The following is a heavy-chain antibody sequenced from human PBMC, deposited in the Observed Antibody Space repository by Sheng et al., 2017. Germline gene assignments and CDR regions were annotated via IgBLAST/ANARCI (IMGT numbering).Heavy chain of an antibody. V-gene: IGHV4-34*01. CDR2: INHSGST. Sequence: QVQLQQWGAGLLKPSETLSLTCAVYGGSFSGYYWSWIRQPPGKGLEWIGEINHSGSTNYNPSLKSRVTISVDTSKNQFSLKLSSVTAADTAVYYCARGLDPPGITGTTGYWGQGTLVTVSS. D-gene: IGHD1-20*01. J-gene: IGHJ4*02. CDR3: ARGLDPPGITGTTGY. CDR1: GGSFSGYY.